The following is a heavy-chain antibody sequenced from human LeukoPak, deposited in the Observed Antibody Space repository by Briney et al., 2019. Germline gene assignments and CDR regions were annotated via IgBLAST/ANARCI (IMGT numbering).Heavy chain of an antibody. CDR2: ISSSSSYI. V-gene: IGHV3-21*01. J-gene: IGHJ4*02. Sequence: GGSLRLSCAASGFTFSSYSMNWVRQAPGKGLEWVSSISSSSSYIYYADSVKGRFTISRDNAENSLYLQMNSLRAEDTAVYYCARDSTWVRSFDYWGQGTLVTVSS. CDR1: GFTFSSYS. D-gene: IGHD3-3*02. CDR3: ARDSTWVRSFDY.